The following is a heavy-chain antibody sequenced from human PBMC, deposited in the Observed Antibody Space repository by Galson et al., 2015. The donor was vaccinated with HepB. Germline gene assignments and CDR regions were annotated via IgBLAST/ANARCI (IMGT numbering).Heavy chain of an antibody. D-gene: IGHD3-10*01. J-gene: IGHJ4*02. CDR1: GYPFTKYY. Sequence: SVKVSCKASGYPFTKYYLHWVRQAPGQGLEWMGFINPANGGTRYTQKFQGRVTMTRDTSTSTVYMEVSSLRSEDTAVYYCARELGGGSYFEFWGQGTLVTVSS. CDR2: INPANGGT. V-gene: IGHV1-46*01. CDR3: ARELGGGSYFEF.